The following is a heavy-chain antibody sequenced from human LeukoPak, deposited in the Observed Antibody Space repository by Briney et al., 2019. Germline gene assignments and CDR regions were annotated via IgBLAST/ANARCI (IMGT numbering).Heavy chain of an antibody. D-gene: IGHD3-10*01. J-gene: IGHJ3*02. Sequence: GSLRLSYAASGFTFSSYAMSWVRQPPGKGLEWIGNIFYSGSTYYSPSLRSRVTISLDTSRNQFSLKLNSVTAADTAVYYCAKSNGYGLVDIWGQGTMVTVSS. V-gene: IGHV4-38-2*01. CDR2: IFYSGST. CDR1: GFTFSSYA. CDR3: AKSNGYGLVDI.